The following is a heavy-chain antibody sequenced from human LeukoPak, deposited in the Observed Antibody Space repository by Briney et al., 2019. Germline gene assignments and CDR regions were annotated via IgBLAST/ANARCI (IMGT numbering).Heavy chain of an antibody. CDR1: GLTFSSYA. J-gene: IGHJ4*02. CDR3: AKDISQGYTYGSIEQDY. Sequence: GGSLRLSCAASGLTFSSYAMSWVRQAPGKGLEWVSAISESGDSTYYAASVKGRFTISRDNSKNTLYLQMNSLRAADTALYYCAKDISQGYTYGSIEQDYWGQGTLVTVSS. V-gene: IGHV3-23*01. CDR2: ISESGDST. D-gene: IGHD5-18*01.